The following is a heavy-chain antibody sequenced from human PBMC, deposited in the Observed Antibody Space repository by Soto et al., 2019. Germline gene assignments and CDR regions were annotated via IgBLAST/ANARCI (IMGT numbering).Heavy chain of an antibody. D-gene: IGHD5-12*01. CDR2: IKSKTNGGTT. J-gene: IGHJ2*01. CDR3: TPVTFAGDDFWYFNL. CDR1: GFTFSNAW. Sequence: EVQLVESGGGLVKPGGSLRLSCAASGFTFSNAWMTWVRQAPGKGLEWVGRIKSKTNGGTTDYAAPVNGSFTISRDDSNTTLDLQMNSLKTEDTAVYYCTPVTFAGDDFWYFNLWGRGTLVTVSS. V-gene: IGHV3-15*01.